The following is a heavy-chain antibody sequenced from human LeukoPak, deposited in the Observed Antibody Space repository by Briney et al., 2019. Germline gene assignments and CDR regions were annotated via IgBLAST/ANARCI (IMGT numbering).Heavy chain of an antibody. CDR1: GYTFTSYA. D-gene: IGHD2-15*01. CDR2: INTNTGNP. J-gene: IGHJ3*02. CDR3: ARQYCSGGTCYFPGAFDI. Sequence: ASVKVSCKASGYTFTSYAMNWVRQAPGQGLEWMGWINTNTGNPTYAQGFTGRFVFSLDTSVSTAYLQLSSLKAEDTAVYFCARQYCSGGTCYFPGAFDIWGQGAMVTVSS. V-gene: IGHV7-4-1*02.